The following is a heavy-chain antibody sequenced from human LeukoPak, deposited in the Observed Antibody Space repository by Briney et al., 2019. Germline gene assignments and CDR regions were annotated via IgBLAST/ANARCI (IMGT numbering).Heavy chain of an antibody. J-gene: IGHJ2*01. D-gene: IGHD6-19*01. CDR1: GFTFTTYA. CDR2: IGGSGHYT. CDR3: AKDSSLSYWYFDL. Sequence: PGGSLRLSCAASGFTFTTYAMSWVRQAPGKGLEWVSAIGGSGHYTYYADSVKGRFTISRDNSKDTLYLQMNSQRPEDTAVYCCAKDSSLSYWYFDLWGRGTLVTVSS. V-gene: IGHV3-23*01.